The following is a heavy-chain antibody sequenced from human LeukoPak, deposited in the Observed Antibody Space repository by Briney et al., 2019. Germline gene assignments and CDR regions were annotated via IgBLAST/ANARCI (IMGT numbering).Heavy chain of an antibody. CDR1: GFTFIDYS. D-gene: IGHD5-24*01. CDR2: IASSGSTI. CDR3: ARQRRWGFDY. V-gene: IGHV3-11*04. Sequence: GGPLRLSFEASGFTFIDYSMNGFRQAPGKGLEWVSYIASSGSTIYYADSVKGRFTISRDNAKNSLYLQMNSLRVEDTAVYYCARQRRWGFDYWGQGTLVTVSS. J-gene: IGHJ4*02.